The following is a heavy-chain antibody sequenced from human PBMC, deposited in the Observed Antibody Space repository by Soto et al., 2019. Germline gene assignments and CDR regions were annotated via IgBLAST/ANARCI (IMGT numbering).Heavy chain of an antibody. D-gene: IGHD5-12*01. Sequence: QVQLVQSGPEVKKPGASVKVSCKASGYSISTYSMHWVRQAPGQGLEWLGLINACNVITNYSQRLQGRVAITRDSSSNSVYMELSSLTSDDAAAYYCASSYGGYERGGAFDLWGQGTLVPVS. CDR1: GYSISTYS. CDR3: ASSYGGYERGGAFDL. J-gene: IGHJ3*01. CDR2: INACNVIT. V-gene: IGHV1-3*01.